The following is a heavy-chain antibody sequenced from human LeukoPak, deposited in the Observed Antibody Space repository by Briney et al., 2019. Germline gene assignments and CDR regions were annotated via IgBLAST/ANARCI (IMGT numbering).Heavy chain of an antibody. CDR3: AREGPVKGLWYAVAGLPYRYFDY. CDR1: GGSISGNSYY. CDR2: IYYSGST. J-gene: IGHJ4*02. Sequence: SETLSLTCTVSGGSISGNSYYWGWIRQPPGKGLDWIGSIYYSGSTYYNPSLKSRVTISVDTSKSQFSLKLNSVTAADTAVYYCAREGPVKGLWYAVAGLPYRYFDYWGQGTLVTVSS. V-gene: IGHV4-39*02. D-gene: IGHD6-19*01.